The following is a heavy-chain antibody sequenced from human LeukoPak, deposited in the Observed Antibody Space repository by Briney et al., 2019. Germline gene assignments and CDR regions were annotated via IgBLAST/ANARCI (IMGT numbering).Heavy chain of an antibody. D-gene: IGHD3-22*01. CDR2: ISYDGSNK. J-gene: IGHJ2*01. V-gene: IGHV3-30*18. CDR1: GFTFSSYG. Sequence: GGSLRLSCAASGFTFSSYGMHWVSQAPGKGLEWVAVISYDGSNKYYADSVKGRFTISRDNSKNTLYLQMNSLRAEDTAVYYCAKSPYYYDSSGAYYWYFDLWGRGTLVTVSS. CDR3: AKSPYYYDSSGAYYWYFDL.